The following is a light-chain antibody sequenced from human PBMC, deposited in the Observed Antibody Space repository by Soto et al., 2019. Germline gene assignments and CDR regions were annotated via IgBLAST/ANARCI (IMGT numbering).Light chain of an antibody. CDR2: GAS. Sequence: EIVLTQSPATLSLSPGERATLSCRASQRVNSNYVAWYHHMPGPAPRLLFYGASHRATGTPDRFSGSGSGTDFTLTISRLEPEDFAVYYCQQYGNSPQTFGQGTKVEI. CDR3: QQYGNSPQT. J-gene: IGKJ1*01. V-gene: IGKV3-20*01. CDR1: QRVNSNY.